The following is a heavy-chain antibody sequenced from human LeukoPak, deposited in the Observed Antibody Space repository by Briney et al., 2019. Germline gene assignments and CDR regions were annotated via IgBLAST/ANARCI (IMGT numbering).Heavy chain of an antibody. Sequence: SETLSLTCSVSGASISSYYWTWLRQPAGKGLEWIGHIYTTGTTNYNPSIRSRVTMSVDTSKNQFFLRLTSVTAADTAVYYCARVYYSRFDPWGQGTLVTVSS. CDR2: IYTTGTT. V-gene: IGHV4-4*07. CDR3: ARVYYSRFDP. CDR1: GASISSYY. J-gene: IGHJ5*02. D-gene: IGHD3-10*01.